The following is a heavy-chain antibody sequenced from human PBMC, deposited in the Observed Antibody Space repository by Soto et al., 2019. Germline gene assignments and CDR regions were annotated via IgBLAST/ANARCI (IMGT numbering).Heavy chain of an antibody. CDR1: GGSISTYY. D-gene: IGHD3-10*01. J-gene: IGHJ4*02. Sequence: QVQLQESGPGLVKPSETLSLTCTVSGGSISTYYWSWIRQSPGKGLEWIGYTFYSGSTNYNPSLKSRVTISVDMSENQFSLKLSSVTAADTAVHYCAGLGDYVDYWGQGTLVTVSS. CDR2: TFYSGST. V-gene: IGHV4-59*01. CDR3: AGLGDYVDY.